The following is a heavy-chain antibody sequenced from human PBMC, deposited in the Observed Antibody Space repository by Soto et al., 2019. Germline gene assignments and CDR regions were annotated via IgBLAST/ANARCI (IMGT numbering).Heavy chain of an antibody. CDR1: GGSISSYY. V-gene: IGHV4-59*08. J-gene: IGHJ5*02. CDR3: ARDHIAVAGTGVWFDP. Sequence: ASETLSLTCTVSGGSISSYYWSWIRQPPGKGLEWIGYIYYSGSTNYNPSLKSRVTISVDTSKNQFSLKLSSVTAADTAVYYCARDHIAVAGTGVWFDPWGQGTLVTVSS. D-gene: IGHD6-19*01. CDR2: IYYSGST.